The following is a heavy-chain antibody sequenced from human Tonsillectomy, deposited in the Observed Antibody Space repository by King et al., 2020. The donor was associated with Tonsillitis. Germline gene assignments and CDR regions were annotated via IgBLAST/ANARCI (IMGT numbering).Heavy chain of an antibody. Sequence: VQLVESGGGLVKPGGSLRLSCAASGFTFSSYSMNWVRQAPGKGLEWVSSISSSSSYIYYADSVKGRFTISRDNAKNSLYLQMNSLRAEDTAVYYCARDLMVRGVGYYFDYWGQGTLVTVSS. V-gene: IGHV3-21*01. CDR1: GFTFSSYS. J-gene: IGHJ4*02. CDR2: ISSSSSYI. CDR3: ARDLMVRGVGYYFDY. D-gene: IGHD3-10*01.